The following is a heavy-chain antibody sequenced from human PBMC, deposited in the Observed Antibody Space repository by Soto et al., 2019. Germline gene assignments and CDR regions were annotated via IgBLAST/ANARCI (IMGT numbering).Heavy chain of an antibody. CDR1: GFTFSSHW. CDR2: INSDGSST. J-gene: IGHJ4*02. Sequence: PGGSLRLSCAASGFTFSSHWMHWVRQAPGKGLVWVSRINSDGSSTSYADSVKGRFTISRDNAKNTLYVQMNSLRAEDTAVYYCARAVYEAPGSPAQWGQGTLVTVSS. V-gene: IGHV3-74*01. D-gene: IGHD3-10*01. CDR3: ARAVYEAPGSPAQ.